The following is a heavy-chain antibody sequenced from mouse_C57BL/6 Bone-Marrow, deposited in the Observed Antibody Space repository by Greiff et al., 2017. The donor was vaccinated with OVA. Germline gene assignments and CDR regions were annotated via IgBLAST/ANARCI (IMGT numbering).Heavy chain of an antibody. CDR1: GFTFSSYA. J-gene: IGHJ2*01. CDR2: ISDGGSYT. V-gene: IGHV5-4*03. D-gene: IGHD1-1*01. CDR3: ARGAYYYGSSLYYFDY. Sequence: EVMLVESGGGLVKPGGSLKLSCAASGFTFSSYAMSWVRQTPEKRLEWVATISDGGSYTYYPDNVKGRFTISRDNAKNNLYLQMSHLKSEDTAMYYCARGAYYYGSSLYYFDYWGQGTTLTVSS.